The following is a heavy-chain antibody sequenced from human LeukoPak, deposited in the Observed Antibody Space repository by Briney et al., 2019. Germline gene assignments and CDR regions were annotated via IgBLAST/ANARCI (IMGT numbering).Heavy chain of an antibody. D-gene: IGHD2-21*01. V-gene: IGHV1-18*01. CDR1: GFTFTSFG. CDR2: ISAYNGNT. CDR3: ARNRVIQNWFDP. Sequence: ASVKVSCKASGFTFTSFGFSWVRQAPGQGLEWMGWISAYNGNTNYAQKLQGRVTMTTDTSTSTAYMELRSLRSDDTAVYYCARNRVIQNWFDPWGQGTLVTVSS. J-gene: IGHJ5*02.